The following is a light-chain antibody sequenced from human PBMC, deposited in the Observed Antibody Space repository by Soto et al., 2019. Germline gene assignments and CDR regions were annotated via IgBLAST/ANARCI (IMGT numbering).Light chain of an antibody. J-gene: IGLJ3*02. CDR1: SSDVGGYNY. Sequence: QSALTQPPSASGSPGQSVTISCTGTSSDVGGYNYVSWYQQHPGKAPKLMIYEVSKRPSGVPDRFSGSKSGNTASLTVSGLPAEDEADYYCNSYAGSNNWVFGGGTKLTVL. V-gene: IGLV2-8*01. CDR3: NSYAGSNNWV. CDR2: EVS.